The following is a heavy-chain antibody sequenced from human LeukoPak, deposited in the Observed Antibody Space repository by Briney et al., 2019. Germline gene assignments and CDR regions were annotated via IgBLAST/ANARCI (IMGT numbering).Heavy chain of an antibody. Sequence: ASVKVSCKASGYTFTSYGISWLRQAPGQGLEWMGWISAYNGNTNYAQKLQGRVTMTTDTSTSTAYMELRSLRSDVTAVYYCARDLSKRGYSYGPGDYWGQGTLVTVSS. D-gene: IGHD5-18*01. CDR2: ISAYNGNT. V-gene: IGHV1-18*01. CDR1: GYTFTSYG. CDR3: ARDLSKRGYSYGPGDY. J-gene: IGHJ4*02.